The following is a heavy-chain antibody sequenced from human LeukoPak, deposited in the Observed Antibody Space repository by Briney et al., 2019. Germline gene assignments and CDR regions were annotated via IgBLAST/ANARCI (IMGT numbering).Heavy chain of an antibody. V-gene: IGHV3-23*01. CDR2: ISGSGANT. J-gene: IGHJ4*02. CDR1: GFTFGNYA. CDR3: AKELSSGSLPYLDY. Sequence: PGGSLRLSCAASGFTFGNYAMNWVRQAPGKGLEWVSTISGSGANTYYADSVKGRFTISRDNSKNTLYLQMNSLRAEETAIYYCAKELSSGSLPYLDYWGQGTLVTVSS. D-gene: IGHD6-19*01.